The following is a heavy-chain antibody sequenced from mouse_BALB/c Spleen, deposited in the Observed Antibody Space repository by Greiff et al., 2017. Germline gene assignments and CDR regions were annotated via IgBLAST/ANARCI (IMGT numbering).Heavy chain of an antibody. V-gene: IGHV2-9*02. CDR2: IWAGGST. CDR3: ARTGSSYPFYAMDY. J-gene: IGHJ4*01. D-gene: IGHD1-1*01. Sequence: QVQLKESGPGLVAPSQSLSITCTVSGFSLTSYGVHWVRQPPGKGLEWLGVIWAGGSTNYNSALMSRLSISKDNSKSQVFLKMNSLQTDDTAMYYCARTGSSYPFYAMDYWGQGTSVTVSA. CDR1: GFSLTSYG.